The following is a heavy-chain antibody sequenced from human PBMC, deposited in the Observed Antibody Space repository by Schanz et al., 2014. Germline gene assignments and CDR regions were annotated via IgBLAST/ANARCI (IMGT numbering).Heavy chain of an antibody. Sequence: VQLEQSGAEVKKPGSSVKVSCKASGGTFSSFGINWVRQAPGQGLEWMGRIIPSLGLAKYEQKFQDKVTITADTSTTTAYMELSGLRSEDTAMYYCATMWGYCTATACQILEVLDVWGQGTLVIVSS. CDR2: IIPSLGLA. CDR1: GGTFSSFG. CDR3: ATMWGYCTATACQILEVLDV. J-gene: IGHJ1*01. D-gene: IGHD2-8*02. V-gene: IGHV1-69*02.